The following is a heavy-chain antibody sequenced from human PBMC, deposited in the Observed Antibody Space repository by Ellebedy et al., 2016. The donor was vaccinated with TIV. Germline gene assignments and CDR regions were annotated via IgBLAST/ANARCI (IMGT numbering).Heavy chain of an antibody. V-gene: IGHV1-69*05. CDR2: IIPIFGTA. Sequence: ASVKVSCKASGGTFSSHAISWVRQAPGQGLEWMGGIIPIFGTANYAQKFQGRVTMTRDTSTSTVYMELSSLRSEDTAVYYCVVGDGMDVWGQGTTVTVSS. CDR1: GGTFSSHA. CDR3: VVGDGMDV. D-gene: IGHD1-26*01. J-gene: IGHJ6*02.